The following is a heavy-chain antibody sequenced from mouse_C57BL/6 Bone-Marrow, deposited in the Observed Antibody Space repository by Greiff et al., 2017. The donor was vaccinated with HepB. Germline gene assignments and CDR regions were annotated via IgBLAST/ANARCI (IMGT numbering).Heavy chain of an antibody. V-gene: IGHV1-81*01. J-gene: IGHJ3*01. CDR2: IYPRSGNT. CDR3: ARGMSTRKVWFAY. D-gene: IGHD2-4*01. CDR1: GYPFTSYG. Sequence: VQLQQSGAELARPGASVKLSCKASGYPFTSYGISWVKPRTGQGLEWIGEIYPRSGNTDYNEKLKGKATLTADKSSSTAYMELRSLTSEDAAVYFCARGMSTRKVWFAYWGQGTLVTVAA.